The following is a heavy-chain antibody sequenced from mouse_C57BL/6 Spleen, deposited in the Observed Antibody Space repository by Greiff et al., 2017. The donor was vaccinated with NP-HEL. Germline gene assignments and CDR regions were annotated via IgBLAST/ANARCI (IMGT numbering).Heavy chain of an antibody. CDR2: ISDGGSYT. D-gene: IGHD1-1*01. Sequence: EVKLVESGGGLVKPGGSLKLSCAASGFTFSSYAMSWVRQTPEKRLEWVATISDGGSYTYYPDNVKGRFTISRDNAKNNLYLQMSHLKSEDTAMYYCARDRYSDYWGQGTSVTVSS. CDR3: ARDRYSDY. CDR1: GFTFSSYA. V-gene: IGHV5-4*01. J-gene: IGHJ4*01.